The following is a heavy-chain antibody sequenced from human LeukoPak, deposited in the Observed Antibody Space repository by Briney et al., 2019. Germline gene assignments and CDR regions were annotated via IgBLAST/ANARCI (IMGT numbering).Heavy chain of an antibody. D-gene: IGHD3-10*01. Sequence: SQTLSLTCAISGDSVSSNSADWNWIRQSPSRGLEWLGRTYYRSKWYNDCAVSVKSRITINPDTSKNQFSLQLNSVTPEDTAVYYCARASEVRGVIPLYFDYWGQGTLATVSS. V-gene: IGHV6-1*01. CDR1: GDSVSSNSAD. CDR2: TYYRSKWYN. J-gene: IGHJ4*02. CDR3: ARASEVRGVIPLYFDY.